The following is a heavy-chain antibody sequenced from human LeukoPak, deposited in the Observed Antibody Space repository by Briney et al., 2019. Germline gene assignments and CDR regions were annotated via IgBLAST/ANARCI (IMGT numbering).Heavy chain of an antibody. D-gene: IGHD3-22*01. V-gene: IGHV1-2*02. CDR1: GYTFTGYY. J-gene: IGHJ4*02. CDR2: INPNSGGT. Sequence: ASVKVSCKASGYTFTGYYMHWVRQAPGQGLEWMGWINPNSGGTNYAQKFQGRVTMTRDTSISTAYMELSRLRSDDTAVYYCARLNAVYYYDSSGYIKDYWGQGTLVTVSS. CDR3: ARLNAVYYYDSSGYIKDY.